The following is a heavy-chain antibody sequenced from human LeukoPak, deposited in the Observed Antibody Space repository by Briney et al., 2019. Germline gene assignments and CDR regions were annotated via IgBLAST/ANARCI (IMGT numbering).Heavy chain of an antibody. J-gene: IGHJ3*01. CDR1: GGSFSGYY. CDR3: VGPGIAAAG. Sequence: PSETLSLTCAVYGGSFSGYYWSWIRQPPGKGLEWIGEINHSGSTNYNPSLKSRVTISVDTSRTQFSLKVTSVTAADTALYYCVGPGIAAAGWGQGTMVTVSS. V-gene: IGHV4-34*01. D-gene: IGHD6-13*01. CDR2: INHSGST.